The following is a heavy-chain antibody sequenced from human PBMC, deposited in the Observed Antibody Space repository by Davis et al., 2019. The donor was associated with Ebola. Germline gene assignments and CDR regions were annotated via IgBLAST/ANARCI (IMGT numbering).Heavy chain of an antibody. Sequence: GESLKISCAASGFTVRTNYMTWVRQAPGKGLESVSVIYSDGRTYYADSVKGRFTISRDNSKNTLWLQMNSLRAEDTAVYYCAKDHITMIVVVTHDAFDIWGQGTMVTVSS. D-gene: IGHD3-22*01. CDR3: AKDHITMIVVVTHDAFDI. V-gene: IGHV3-66*01. CDR2: IYSDGRT. J-gene: IGHJ3*02. CDR1: GFTVRTNY.